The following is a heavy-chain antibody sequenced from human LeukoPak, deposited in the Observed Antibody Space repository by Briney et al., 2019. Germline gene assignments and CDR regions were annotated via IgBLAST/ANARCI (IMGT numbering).Heavy chain of an antibody. CDR2: INHSGST. D-gene: IGHD3-16*01. CDR1: GGSFSGYY. J-gene: IGHJ4*02. Sequence: SETLSLTCAVYGGSFSGYYWSWIRQPPGKGLEWIGEINHSGSTNYNPSLKSRVTISVDTSKNQFSLKLSSVTAADTAVYYCGFGDGYNPSDYWGQGTLVTVST. V-gene: IGHV4-34*01. CDR3: GFGDGYNPSDY.